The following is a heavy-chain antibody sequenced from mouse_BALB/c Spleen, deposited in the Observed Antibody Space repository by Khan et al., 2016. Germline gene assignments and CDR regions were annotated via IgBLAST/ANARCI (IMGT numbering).Heavy chain of an antibody. V-gene: IGHV10-1*02. J-gene: IGHJ1*01. CDR2: IRSKSNNYAT. D-gene: IGHD2-3*01. CDR3: VRRGMGWYFDV. Sequence: EVQLVASGGGLVQPKGSLKLSCAASGFTFNTYAMNWVRQAPGKGLEWVARIRSKSNNYATYYADSVKDRFTISRDDSQSMLYLQMNNLKTEDTAMYYCVRRGMGWYFDVWGAGTTVTVSS. CDR1: GFTFNTYA.